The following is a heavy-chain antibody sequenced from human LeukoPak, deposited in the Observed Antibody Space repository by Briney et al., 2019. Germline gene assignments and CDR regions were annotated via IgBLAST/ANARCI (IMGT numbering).Heavy chain of an antibody. D-gene: IGHD5/OR15-5a*01. CDR2: IYWDDDE. Sequence: QTLSLTCTVSGGSISSGDYYWSWIRQPPGKGLEWLALIYWDDDELFNTSLKNRLTITKDTSRNQVVLRMTNVDPVDTATYYCAHIYPRAFEHWGQGTLVTVSS. V-gene: IGHV2-70*12. CDR3: AHIYPRAFEH. CDR1: GGSISSGDYY. J-gene: IGHJ4*02.